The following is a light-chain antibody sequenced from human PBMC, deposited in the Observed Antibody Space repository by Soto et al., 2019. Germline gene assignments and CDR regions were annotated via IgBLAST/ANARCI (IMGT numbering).Light chain of an antibody. CDR1: SSDVGGYNH. CDR3: SSYGSTSTRYV. J-gene: IGLJ1*01. V-gene: IGLV2-14*01. CDR2: EVS. Sequence: QSALTQPASVSGSPGQSITISCTGTSSDVGGYNHVSWYQQHPGKAPKLMFYEVSNRPTGVSNRFSCSKSGTAASLTIAGLQAEDESDYFCSSYGSTSTRYVFGTGTKVTVL.